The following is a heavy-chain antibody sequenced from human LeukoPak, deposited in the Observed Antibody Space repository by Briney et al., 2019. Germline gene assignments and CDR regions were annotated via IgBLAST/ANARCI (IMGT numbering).Heavy chain of an antibody. J-gene: IGHJ6*02. D-gene: IGHD5-18*01. V-gene: IGHV3-30*04. CDR1: GFTFSSYA. CDR2: ISYDGSNK. Sequence: PGGSLGLSCAASGFTFSSYAMHWVRQAPGKGLEWVAVISYDGSNKYYADSVKGRFTISRDNSKNTLYLQMNSLRAEDTAVYYCAKDIRAAMVSFFVYYYYGMDVWGQGTTVTVSS. CDR3: AKDIRAAMVSFFVYYYYGMDV.